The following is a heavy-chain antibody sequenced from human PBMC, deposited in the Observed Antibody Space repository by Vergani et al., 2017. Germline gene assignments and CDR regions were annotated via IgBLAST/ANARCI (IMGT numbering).Heavy chain of an antibody. J-gene: IGHJ4*02. D-gene: IGHD1-1*01. CDR1: GGSISSYY. CDR3: ARGEGYNWNDGLFDY. Sequence: QVQLQESGPGLVKPSETLSLTCTVSGGSISSYYWSWIRQPPGKGLEWIGYIYYSGSTNYNPSLKSRVTISVDTSKNQFSLKLSSVTAADTAVYYCARGEGYNWNDGLFDYWGQGTLVTVSS. V-gene: IGHV4-59*01. CDR2: IYYSGST.